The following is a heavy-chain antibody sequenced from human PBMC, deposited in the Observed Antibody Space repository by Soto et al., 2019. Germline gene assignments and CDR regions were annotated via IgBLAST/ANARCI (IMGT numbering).Heavy chain of an antibody. V-gene: IGHV4-59*01. CDR1: GGSISPYY. Sequence: SETLSLTCTVSGGSISPYYWSWIRQPPGKGLEWIGYIYYNGNTNYNPSLKSRVTMSVDTSKNQFSLKLNSVTAADTAVYYCARNVDTTRAYYFDYWGQGALVTVSS. CDR3: ARNVDTTRAYYFDY. J-gene: IGHJ4*02. CDR2: IYYNGNT. D-gene: IGHD5-18*01.